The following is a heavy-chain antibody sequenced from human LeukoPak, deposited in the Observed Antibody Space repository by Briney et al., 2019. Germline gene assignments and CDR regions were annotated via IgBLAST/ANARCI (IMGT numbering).Heavy chain of an antibody. J-gene: IGHJ4*02. CDR3: ARDDIVVVPAAMPLDY. Sequence: ASVTVSFMASGYTFTNYGISWVRQAPGQGREWVGWISAYNCNTNYAQKLQGRVTMTTHPSTSTAYMELRSLRSDDTAVYYCARDDIVVVPAAMPLDYWGQGTLVTVSS. V-gene: IGHV1-18*01. CDR2: ISAYNCNT. D-gene: IGHD2-2*01. CDR1: GYTFTNYG.